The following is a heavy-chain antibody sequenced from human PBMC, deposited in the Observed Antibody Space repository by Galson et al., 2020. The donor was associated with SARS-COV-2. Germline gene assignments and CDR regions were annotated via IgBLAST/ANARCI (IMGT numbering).Heavy chain of an antibody. D-gene: IGHD3-22*01. J-gene: IGHJ2*01. Sequence: SETLSLTCTVSGDSISSLYWSWVRQAPGKGLEWLGYVSYSGSTNYNPSVNSRVTFSIDTSKSQFSLSLTSVTAADSAVYYCVRGRDNLYDPSGFWSWYFDLWGRGILVTVSS. V-gene: IGHV4-59*08. CDR3: VRGRDNLYDPSGFWSWYFDL. CDR2: VSYSGST. CDR1: GDSISSLY.